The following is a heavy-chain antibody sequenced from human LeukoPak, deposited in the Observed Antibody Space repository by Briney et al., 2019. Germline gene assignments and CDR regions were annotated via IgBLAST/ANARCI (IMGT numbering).Heavy chain of an antibody. D-gene: IGHD6-19*01. CDR1: GFTFSSYA. V-gene: IGHV3-53*04. CDR2: IYSGGST. Sequence: GGSLRLPCAASGFTFSSYAMSWVRQAPGEGLEWVSVIYSGGSTYYADSVKGRFTISRHNSKNTLYLQMNSLRAEDTAVYYCARDRVAVAGTALYYYGMDVWGQGTTVTVSS. J-gene: IGHJ6*02. CDR3: ARDRVAVAGTALYYYGMDV.